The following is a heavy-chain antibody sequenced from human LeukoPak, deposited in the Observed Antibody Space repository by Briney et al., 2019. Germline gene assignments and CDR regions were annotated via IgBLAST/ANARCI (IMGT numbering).Heavy chain of an antibody. J-gene: IGHJ4*02. D-gene: IGHD2-15*01. CDR2: ISSSSSYI. V-gene: IGHV3-21*01. CDR3: APALGYYSGGPSYDAYFDY. Sequence: GGSLRLSCAASGFTFSSYSMNWVRQAPGKGLEWVSSISSSSSYIYYADSVKGRFTISRDNSKNTLYLQMNSLRAEDTAVYYCAPALGYYSGGPSYDAYFDYWGQGTLVTVSS. CDR1: GFTFSSYS.